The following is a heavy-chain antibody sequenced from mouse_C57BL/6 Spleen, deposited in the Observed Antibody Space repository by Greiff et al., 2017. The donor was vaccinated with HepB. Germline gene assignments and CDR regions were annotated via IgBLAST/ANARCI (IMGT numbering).Heavy chain of an antibody. D-gene: IGHD1-1*01. CDR2: ISDGGSYT. V-gene: IGHV5-4*01. CDR1: GFTFSSYA. Sequence: EVKLQESGGGLVKPGGSLKLSCAASGFTFSSYAMSWVRQTPEKRLEWVATISDGGSYTYYPDNVKGRFTISRDNAKNNLYLQMSHLKSEDTAMYYCARDITTVTGYFDVWGTGTTVTVSS. CDR3: ARDITTVTGYFDV. J-gene: IGHJ1*03.